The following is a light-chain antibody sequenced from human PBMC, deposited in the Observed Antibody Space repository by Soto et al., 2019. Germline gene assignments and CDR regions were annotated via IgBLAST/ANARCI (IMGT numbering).Light chain of an antibody. Sequence: DIQMTQSPSSVSASVGDRVTITCRASQDIDSRLAWYQQKPGNAPNLLLYGASNLQSGVPSRFSGSGSGTDFTLTISSLQPEDFATYYCQQANSFPLTFGGGTKVDTK. CDR2: GAS. J-gene: IGKJ4*01. V-gene: IGKV1-12*01. CDR3: QQANSFPLT. CDR1: QDIDSR.